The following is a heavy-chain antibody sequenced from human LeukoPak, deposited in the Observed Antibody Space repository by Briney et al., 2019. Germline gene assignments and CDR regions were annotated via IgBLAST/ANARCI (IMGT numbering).Heavy chain of an antibody. CDR3: ASVRYCSSTSCYTGAFDI. CDR2: ISGSGGST. V-gene: IGHV3-23*01. CDR1: GFTFSSYA. Sequence: GGSLRLSCAASGFTFSSYAMSWVRQAPGKGLEWVSAISGSGGSTYYADSVKGRFTISRENSKNTLYLQMNSLRAEDTAVYYCASVRYCSSTSCYTGAFDIWGQGTMVTVSS. J-gene: IGHJ3*02. D-gene: IGHD2-2*02.